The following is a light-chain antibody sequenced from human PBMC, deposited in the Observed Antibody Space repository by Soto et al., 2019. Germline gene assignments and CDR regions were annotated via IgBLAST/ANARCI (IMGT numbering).Light chain of an antibody. CDR2: GSS. CDR1: SSNIGAGYD. Sequence: QAVVTQPPSVSGAPGQRVTISCTGSSSNIGAGYDVHWYQQLPGTAPKLLIYGSSNRPSGVPDRFSGSKSGTSASLAITGLQAEDEADYYCQSSDSSLSGVLFGGGTKLTVL. CDR3: QSSDSSLSGVL. V-gene: IGLV1-40*01. J-gene: IGLJ2*01.